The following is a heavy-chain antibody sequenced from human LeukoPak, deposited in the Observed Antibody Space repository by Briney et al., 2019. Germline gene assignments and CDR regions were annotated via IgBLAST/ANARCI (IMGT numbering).Heavy chain of an antibody. CDR3: AGLTLTGVAGRSLFDA. CDR1: GHSISNNNWS. Sequence: PSESLSLTCSVSGHSISNNNWSWAWLRHLPGKGLEWIGTMPFDEKVYDNSMSWSNSSLKGRATISAEKSKNQLSLKVKSVTAADTASYDCAGLTLTGVAGRSLFDAWGQGTLVIVSS. V-gene: IGHV4-39*01. J-gene: IGHJ5*02. D-gene: IGHD3-3*01. CDR2: MPFDEKVYDNSMS.